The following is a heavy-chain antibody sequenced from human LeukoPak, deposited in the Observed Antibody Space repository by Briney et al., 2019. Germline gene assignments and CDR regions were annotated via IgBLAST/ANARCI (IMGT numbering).Heavy chain of an antibody. CDR1: GYTFTAYY. Sequence: ASVKVSCKTSGYTFTAYYMHWVRQAPGQGLEWMGWISAYNGNTNYAQKLQGRVTMTTDTSTSTAYMELRSLRSDDTAVYYCARASPMIDDYWGQGTLVTVSS. J-gene: IGHJ4*02. V-gene: IGHV1-18*04. CDR3: ARASPMIDDY. CDR2: ISAYNGNT. D-gene: IGHD3-22*01.